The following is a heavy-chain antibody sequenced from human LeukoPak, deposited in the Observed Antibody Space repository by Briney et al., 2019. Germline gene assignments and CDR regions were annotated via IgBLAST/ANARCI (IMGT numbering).Heavy chain of an antibody. Sequence: GESLKISCAASGFTFKTYGLHWVRQAPGKGLEWVAFIRNDGSTKYYADSVKGRFTISRDNSKNTLYLDMNSLTIEETAVYYCAKVHTSSWGFFEVWGRGAPVTVSS. D-gene: IGHD6-13*01. V-gene: IGHV3-30*02. J-gene: IGHJ2*01. CDR2: IRNDGSTK. CDR1: GFTFKTYG. CDR3: AKVHTSSWGFFEV.